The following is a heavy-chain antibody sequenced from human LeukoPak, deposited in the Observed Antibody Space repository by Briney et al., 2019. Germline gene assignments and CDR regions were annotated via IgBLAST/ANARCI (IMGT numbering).Heavy chain of an antibody. CDR1: GFTFSTFA. CDR2: IFPSGGEI. Sequence: GGSLRLSCAASGFTFSTFAMIWVRQPPGKGLEWVSSIFPSGGEIHYADSVRGRFTISRDNSKSTLSLQMNSLRAEDTAIYYCAKHPYEGYCSGGSCWNNWFDPWGQGTLVTVSS. CDR3: AKHPYEGYCSGGSCWNNWFDP. J-gene: IGHJ5*02. D-gene: IGHD2-15*01. V-gene: IGHV3-23*01.